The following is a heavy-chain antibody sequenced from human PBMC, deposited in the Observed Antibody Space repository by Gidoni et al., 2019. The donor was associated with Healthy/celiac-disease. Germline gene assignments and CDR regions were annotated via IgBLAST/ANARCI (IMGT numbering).Heavy chain of an antibody. CDR2: INHSGST. J-gene: IGHJ6*02. V-gene: IGHV4-34*01. CDR3: ARGKLGIYYYYGMEV. Sequence: QVQLQQWGAGLLKPSETLSLTCAVYGGSFSGYYWSWSRQPPGKGLEWIGEINHSGSTHYNPSLKSRVTISVDTAKNQLSLKLSSVTAADTAVYYCARGKLGIYYYYGMEVWGQGTTVTVSS. CDR1: GGSFSGYY. D-gene: IGHD7-27*01.